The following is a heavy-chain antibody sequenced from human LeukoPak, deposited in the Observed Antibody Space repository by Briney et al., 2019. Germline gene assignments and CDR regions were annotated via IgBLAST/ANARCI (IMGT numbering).Heavy chain of an antibody. J-gene: IGHJ4*02. CDR2: MSPNSGST. CDR1: GYTFISYD. CDR3: ARGPPNWGYDY. D-gene: IGHD7-27*01. V-gene: IGHV1-8*01. Sequence: ASVKVSCKASGYTFISYDINWVRQATGQGLEWMGWMSPNSGSTGYAQKFQGRVAMTRDTFISTAYMELYGLISEDTAVYYCARGPPNWGYDYWGQGTLVTVSS.